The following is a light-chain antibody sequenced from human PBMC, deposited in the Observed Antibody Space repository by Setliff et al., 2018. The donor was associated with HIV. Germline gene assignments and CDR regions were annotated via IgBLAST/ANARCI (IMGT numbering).Light chain of an antibody. J-gene: IGLJ1*01. CDR3: SSYTSTPLYV. CDR2: DVS. V-gene: IGLV2-14*01. Sequence: QSVLAQPASVSGSPGQSITISCTGTSSDVGIYNYVSWYQQHPGKAPKLMIYDVSNRPSGVSNRFSGSKSGNTASLTISGLQAEDEADYYCSSYTSTPLYVFGTGTKVTVL. CDR1: SSDVGIYNY.